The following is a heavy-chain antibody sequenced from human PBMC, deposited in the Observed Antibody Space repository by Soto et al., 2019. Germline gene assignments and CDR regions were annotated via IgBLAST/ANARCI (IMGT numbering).Heavy chain of an antibody. CDR3: ARDPAGSGSYYTRLFDY. CDR2: ISSSSSYI. J-gene: IGHJ4*02. CDR1: GFTFSSYS. Sequence: GGSLRLSCAASGFTFSSYSMNWVRQAPGKGLEWVSSISSSSSYIYYADSVKGRFTISRDNAKNSLYLQMNSLRAEDTAVYYCARDPAGSGSYYTRLFDYWGQGTLVTVSS. V-gene: IGHV3-21*01. D-gene: IGHD3-10*01.